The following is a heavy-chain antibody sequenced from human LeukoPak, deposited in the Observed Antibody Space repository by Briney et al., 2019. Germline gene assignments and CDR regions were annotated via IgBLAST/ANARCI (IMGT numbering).Heavy chain of an antibody. V-gene: IGHV3-21*01. Sequence: AGGSLRLSCAASGFTFSSYSMNWVRQAPGRGLEWVSSISSSSSYIYYADSVKGRFTISRDNAKNSLYPQMNSLRAEDTAVYYCARVGSGIAAAGWYEVWYYFDYWGQGTLVTVSS. J-gene: IGHJ4*02. CDR2: ISSSSSYI. CDR3: ARVGSGIAAAGWYEVWYYFDY. CDR1: GFTFSSYS. D-gene: IGHD6-13*01.